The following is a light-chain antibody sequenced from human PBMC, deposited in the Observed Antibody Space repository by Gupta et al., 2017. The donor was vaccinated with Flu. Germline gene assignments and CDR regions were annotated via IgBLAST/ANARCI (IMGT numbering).Light chain of an antibody. J-gene: IGKJ2*01. CDR3: QQSDAPSYT. CDR2: AAS. Sequence: DIQMTQSPSSLSASVGDRVTITCRASQNINNYLNWYQQKPGKVPKLLIYAASRLQSGVPSRFSGSGSGTDFTLTINRLQPEDFAVYYCQQSDAPSYTFGQGTKLEIK. CDR1: QNINNY. V-gene: IGKV1-39*01.